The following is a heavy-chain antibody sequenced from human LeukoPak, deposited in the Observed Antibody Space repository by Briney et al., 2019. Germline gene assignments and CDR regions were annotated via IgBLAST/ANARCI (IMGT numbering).Heavy chain of an antibody. J-gene: IGHJ3*02. CDR3: AREDIVVVPAARANDAFDI. CDR1: GYTFTSYG. D-gene: IGHD2-2*01. V-gene: IGHV1-18*01. Sequence: GASVKVSCKASGYTFTSYGISWVRQALGQGLEWMGWISAYNGNTNYAQKFQGRVTMTRDTSTSTVYMELSSLRSEDTAVYYCAREDIVVVPAARANDAFDIWGQGTMVTVSS. CDR2: ISAYNGNT.